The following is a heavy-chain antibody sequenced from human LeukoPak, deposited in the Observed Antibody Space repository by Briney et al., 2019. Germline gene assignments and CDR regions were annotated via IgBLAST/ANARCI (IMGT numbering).Heavy chain of an antibody. CDR2: IYTSGST. CDR3: ASGLPYGSENFDY. J-gene: IGHJ4*02. D-gene: IGHD3-10*01. Sequence: SETLSLTCIVSGGSISSYSWSWIRQPAGKGLEWIGRIYTSGSTNYNPSLKSRVTMSIDPSKNQFSLRLSSVTAADPAVYYCASGLPYGSENFDYWGQGTLVTVSS. CDR1: GGSISSYS. V-gene: IGHV4-4*07.